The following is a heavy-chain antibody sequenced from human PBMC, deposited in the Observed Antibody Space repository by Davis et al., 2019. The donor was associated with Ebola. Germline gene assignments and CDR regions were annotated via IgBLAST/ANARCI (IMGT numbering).Heavy chain of an antibody. CDR3: ARVLSSSGSDY. V-gene: IGHV4-61*01. D-gene: IGHD3-22*01. CDR1: GGSVSSGSYY. CDR2: IYYSGST. Sequence: MPSETLSLTCTVSGGSVSSGSYYWSWIRQPPGKGLEWIGYIYYSGSTNYNPSLKSRVTISVDTSKNQFSLKLNSLTAADTAVYYCARVLSSSGSDYWGQGTLVTVSS. J-gene: IGHJ4*02.